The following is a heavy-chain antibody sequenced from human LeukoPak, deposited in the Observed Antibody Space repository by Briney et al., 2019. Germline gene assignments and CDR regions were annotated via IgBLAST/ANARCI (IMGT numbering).Heavy chain of an antibody. D-gene: IGHD2-2*01. Sequence: GASVKVSCKASGGTFSSYAIGWVRQAPGQGLEWMGIINPSGGSTSYAQKFQGRVTMTRDTSTSTVYMELSSLRSEDTAVYYCARENQLGDMDVWGQGTTVTVSS. CDR3: ARENQLGDMDV. CDR1: GGTFSSYA. V-gene: IGHV1-46*01. CDR2: INPSGGST. J-gene: IGHJ6*02.